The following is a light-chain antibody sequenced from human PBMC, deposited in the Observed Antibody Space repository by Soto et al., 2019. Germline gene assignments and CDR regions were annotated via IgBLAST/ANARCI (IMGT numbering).Light chain of an antibody. J-gene: IGLJ2*01. CDR3: VGWDDSLSGVV. V-gene: IGLV1-47*01. CDR2: RDN. CDR1: SSNIGSNY. Sequence: QSVLTQLPSASGTPGQSVTISCSGSSSNIGSNYIYWYQQLPGTAPKLLIYRDNQRPSGVPDRFSGSKSGTSASLAISGLRSEDEADYYCVGWDDSLSGVVFGGGTKLTVL.